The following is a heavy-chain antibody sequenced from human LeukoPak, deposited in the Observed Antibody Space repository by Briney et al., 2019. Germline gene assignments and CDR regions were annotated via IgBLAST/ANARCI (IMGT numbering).Heavy chain of an antibody. CDR2: ISSSGGDT. J-gene: IGHJ4*02. D-gene: IGHD3-22*01. CDR3: ARDFEEQGYYLGDFDY. Sequence: PGGSLRLSCAASGFTFTSYLMNWVRQAPGKGLEWVSSISSSGGDTYYANSVKGRFTISRDNAKNSLYLQMSSLRADDTAVYYCARDFEEQGYYLGDFDYWGQGTLVTVSS. CDR1: GFTFTSYL. V-gene: IGHV3-21*01.